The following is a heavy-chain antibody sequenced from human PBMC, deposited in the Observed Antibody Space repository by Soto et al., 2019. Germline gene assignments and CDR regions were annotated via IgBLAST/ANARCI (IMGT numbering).Heavy chain of an antibody. CDR1: GFSFTSYW. Sequence: PGESLKISCKGSGFSFTSYWIGWVRQMPGKGLECMGIIYPRDSDTRYNPSLQGQVTISVDESIDTAYLQWISLKTSDTAMYYCARTGVADVFEIWGQGTMVTVS. CDR3: ARTGVADVFEI. D-gene: IGHD3-3*01. V-gene: IGHV5-51*01. J-gene: IGHJ3*02. CDR2: IYPRDSDT.